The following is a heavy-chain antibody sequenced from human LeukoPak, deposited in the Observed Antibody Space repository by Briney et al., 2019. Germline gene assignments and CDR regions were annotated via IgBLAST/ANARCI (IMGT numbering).Heavy chain of an antibody. Sequence: SETLSLTCTVSGGSISSSSYYWGWIRQPPGKGLEWIGSIYYSGSTYYNPSLKSRVTISVDTSKNQFSLKLSSVTAADTAVYYCVRAFSADYWGQGTLVTVSS. CDR1: GGSISSSSYY. CDR3: VRAFSADY. CDR2: IYYSGST. V-gene: IGHV4-39*07. J-gene: IGHJ4*02. D-gene: IGHD2/OR15-2a*01.